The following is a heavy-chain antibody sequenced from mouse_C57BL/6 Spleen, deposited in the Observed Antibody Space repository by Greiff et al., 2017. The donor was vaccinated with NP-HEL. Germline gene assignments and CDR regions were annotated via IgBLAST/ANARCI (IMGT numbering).Heavy chain of an antibody. D-gene: IGHD2-3*01. V-gene: IGHV2-2*01. CDR1: GFSLTSYG. CDR2: IWSGGST. Sequence: VQLQQSGPGLVQPSQSLSITCTVSGFSLTSYGVHWVRQSPGKGLEWLGVIWSGGSTDYNAAFISRLSISKDNSKSQVFFKMNSLQADDTAIYYCASRYDGYYDYYAMDYWGQGTSVTVSS. CDR3: ASRYDGYYDYYAMDY. J-gene: IGHJ4*01.